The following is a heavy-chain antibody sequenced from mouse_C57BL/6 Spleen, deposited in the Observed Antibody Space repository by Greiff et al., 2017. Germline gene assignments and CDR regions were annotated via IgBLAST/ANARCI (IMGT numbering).Heavy chain of an antibody. CDR2: IHPNSGST. CDR3: ARVYYYGSSYDAMDY. CDR1: GYTFTSYW. D-gene: IGHD1-1*01. Sequence: VQLQQPGAELVKPGASVKLSCKASGYTFTSYWMHWVKQRPGQGLEWIGMIHPNSGSTNYNEKFKSKATLTVDKSSSTAYMQLSSLTSEDSAVYYCARVYYYGSSYDAMDYWGQGTSVTVSS. J-gene: IGHJ4*01. V-gene: IGHV1-64*01.